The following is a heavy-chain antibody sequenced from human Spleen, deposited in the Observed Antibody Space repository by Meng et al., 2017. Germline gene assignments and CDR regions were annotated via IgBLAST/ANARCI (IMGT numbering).Heavy chain of an antibody. CDR1: GDSVSSNSAA. CDR3: ARSAGDLDY. V-gene: IGHV6-1*01. D-gene: IGHD7-27*01. J-gene: IGHJ4*02. Sequence: HLQQSGAGLENPSHTLSLPCAISGDSVSSNSAAWNWIRQSPSRGLEWLGRTNYRSKWYNEYAASVKSRITIKPDTSKNHFSLQLNSVTPEDTAVYYCARSAGDLDYWGQGTLVTVSS. CDR2: TNYRSKWYN.